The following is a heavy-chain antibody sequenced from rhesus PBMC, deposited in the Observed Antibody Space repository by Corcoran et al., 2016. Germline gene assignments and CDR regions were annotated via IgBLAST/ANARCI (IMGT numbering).Heavy chain of an antibody. CDR3: TRAGPFFGLDS. J-gene: IGHJ6*01. D-gene: IGHD6-13*01. CDR1: GFTFSSYE. Sequence: DVQLVESGGGLVKPGGSLRLSCVASGFTFSSYEMHWVRQAPGKGLEWVSVISESGGTIYYADSVKGRFTISRDNAKNSLVLPMNRLRADDTAVYYCTRAGPFFGLDSWGQGVVVTVSS. CDR2: ISESGGTI. V-gene: IGHV3-100*02.